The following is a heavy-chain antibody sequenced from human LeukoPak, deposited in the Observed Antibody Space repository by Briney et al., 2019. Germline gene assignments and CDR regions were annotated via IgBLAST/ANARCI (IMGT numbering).Heavy chain of an antibody. CDR3: ANYGDYVEDYYYYMDV. D-gene: IGHD4-17*01. CDR2: IYYSGST. V-gene: IGHV4-39*01. CDR1: GGSISGSSYY. Sequence: PSETLSLTCTVSGGSISGSSYYWGWIRQPPGKGLEWIGSIYYSGSTYYNPSLKSRVTISVDTSKNQFSLKLSSVTAADTAVYYCANYGDYVEDYYYYMDVWGKGTTVTVSS. J-gene: IGHJ6*03.